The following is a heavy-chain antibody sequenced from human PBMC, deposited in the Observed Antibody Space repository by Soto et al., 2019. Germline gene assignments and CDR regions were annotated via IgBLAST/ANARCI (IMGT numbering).Heavy chain of an antibody. CDR1: GVSFSGYY. CDR3: ARGRVSGSYYKDSKYYYYGMDV. V-gene: IGHV4-34*01. Sequence: SETLSLTCAVYGVSFSGYYWSWIRQYPRKGLGWIGEINHRGSTNYNPSLKSRVTISVDTSKNQFSLKLSSVTAADTAVYYCARGRVSGSYYKDSKYYYYGMDVWGQGTTVT. D-gene: IGHD3-10*01. J-gene: IGHJ6*02. CDR2: INHRGST.